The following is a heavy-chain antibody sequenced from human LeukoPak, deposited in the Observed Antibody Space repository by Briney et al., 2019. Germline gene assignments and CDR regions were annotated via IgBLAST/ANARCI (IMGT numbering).Heavy chain of an antibody. Sequence: GGSLRLSCAASGFTFSSYAMSWVRQAPGKGLEWVSAISGSGGSTYYADSVKGRFTISRDNAKNSLYLQMNSLRAEDTAVYYCARDRGYADAYYYYMDVWGKGTTVTVSS. CDR1: GFTFSSYA. J-gene: IGHJ6*03. CDR3: ARDRGYADAYYYYMDV. CDR2: ISGSGGST. V-gene: IGHV3-23*01. D-gene: IGHD5-12*01.